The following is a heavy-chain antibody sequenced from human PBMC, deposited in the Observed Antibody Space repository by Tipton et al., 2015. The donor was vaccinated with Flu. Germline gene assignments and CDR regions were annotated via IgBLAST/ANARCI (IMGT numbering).Heavy chain of an antibody. CDR1: GFTFSNHG. CDR3: AKEHPSFDI. V-gene: IGHV3-30*18. Sequence: QLVQSGGGVVQPGRSLRLSCAASGFTFSNHGMHWVRQAPGKGLEWVAVISSDGSERYYGDSVRGRFTISRDNSKNTLYLQMNSLRPEDTAVYYCAKEHPSFDIWGQGTKLTVSS. CDR2: ISSDGSER. J-gene: IGHJ3*02.